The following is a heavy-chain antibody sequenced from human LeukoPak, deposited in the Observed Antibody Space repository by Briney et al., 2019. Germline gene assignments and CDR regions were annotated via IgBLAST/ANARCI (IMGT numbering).Heavy chain of an antibody. Sequence: GGSLRLSCAASGFMFSSNWMSWVRLAPGEGLEWVANIKEDGTETYYVDSVKGRFTISRDKSKNTLYLQMNSLRAEDTAVYYCARGAVTGHDAFDIWGQGTMVTVSS. V-gene: IGHV3-7*03. J-gene: IGHJ3*02. CDR1: GFMFSSNW. CDR3: ARGAVTGHDAFDI. D-gene: IGHD6-19*01. CDR2: IKEDGTET.